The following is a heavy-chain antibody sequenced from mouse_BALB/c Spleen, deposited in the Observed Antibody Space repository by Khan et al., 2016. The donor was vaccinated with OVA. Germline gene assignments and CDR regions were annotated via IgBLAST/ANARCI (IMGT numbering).Heavy chain of an antibody. CDR3: VRDGAYHRNDGWFAY. V-gene: IGHV1-4*01. CDR1: GYTFTSYT. D-gene: IGHD2-14*01. Sequence: VQLQESGAELARPGASVKMSCKASGYTFTSYTIHWIKKRPGQGLEWIGYINPSNDYTNYNQKFKDKATLTTDKSSTTAYLRLSSLTSDDSAVDNGVRDGAYHRNDGWFAYWGQGTLVTVSA. CDR2: INPSNDYT. J-gene: IGHJ3*01.